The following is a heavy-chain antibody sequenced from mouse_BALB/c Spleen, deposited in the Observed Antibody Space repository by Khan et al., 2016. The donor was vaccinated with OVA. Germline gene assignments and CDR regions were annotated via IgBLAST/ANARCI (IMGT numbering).Heavy chain of an antibody. CDR1: GYSITSDYA. D-gene: IGHD1-1*01. CDR3: ARVYGGDFDY. Sequence: VQLKESGPGLVKPSQSLSLTCTVTGYSITSDYAWNWIRQFPGNKLEWMGFISYSGNTNYNPSLKRRISITRDTSENQFFLQLNSVTTEDTATYYCARVYGGDFDYWGQGTTLTVSS. J-gene: IGHJ2*01. CDR2: ISYSGNT. V-gene: IGHV3-2*02.